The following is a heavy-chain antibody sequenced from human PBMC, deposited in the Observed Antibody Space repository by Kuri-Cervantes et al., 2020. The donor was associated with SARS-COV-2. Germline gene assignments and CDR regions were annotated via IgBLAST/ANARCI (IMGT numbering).Heavy chain of an antibody. CDR3: ARDTGGMFDP. V-gene: IGHV3-30*04. CDR2: ISYDGSNK. J-gene: IGHJ5*02. D-gene: IGHD3-16*01. CDR1: GFIFSSYA. Sequence: LSLTCAASGFIFSSYAMHWVRQAPGKGLEWVAVISYDGSNKYYADSVKGRFTISRDNSKNTLYLQMNSLRAEDTAVYYCARDTGGMFDPWGQGTLVTVSS.